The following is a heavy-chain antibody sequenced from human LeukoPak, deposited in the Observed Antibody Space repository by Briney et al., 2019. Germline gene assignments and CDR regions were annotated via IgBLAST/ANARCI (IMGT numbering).Heavy chain of an antibody. Sequence: PSETLSLTCTVSGGSVSSGSYYWSWIRQPPGKGLEGIGYIYYSGSTNYNPSLKSRVTISVDTSKNQFSLKLSSVTAADTAVYYCARGRYSSGWYPRDWGQGTLVTVSS. CDR3: ARGRYSSGWYPRD. CDR2: IYYSGST. J-gene: IGHJ4*02. D-gene: IGHD6-19*01. V-gene: IGHV4-61*01. CDR1: GGSVSSGSYY.